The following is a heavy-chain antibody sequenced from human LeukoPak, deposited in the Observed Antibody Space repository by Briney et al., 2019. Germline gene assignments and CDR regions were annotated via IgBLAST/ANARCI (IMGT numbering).Heavy chain of an antibody. J-gene: IGHJ6*03. CDR1: GASFTGYY. D-gene: IGHD3-3*01. Sequence: SETLSLTCPVYGASFTGYYCSWVRQPPGKGLEWLAEINHSVRNNYNTARKSRDTISVDTSKNQFSLKLSTVTDADTTVYYCARGVRDYDFWSGYPYYYMDVWGKGTTVTVAS. CDR3: ARGVRDYDFWSGYPYYYMDV. V-gene: IGHV4-34*01. CDR2: INHSVRN.